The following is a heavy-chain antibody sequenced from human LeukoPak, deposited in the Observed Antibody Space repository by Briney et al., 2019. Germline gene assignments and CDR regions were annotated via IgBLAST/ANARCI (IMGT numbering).Heavy chain of an antibody. CDR3: AREFLGFHP. CDR1: GFTFSSYS. D-gene: IGHD2/OR15-2a*01. V-gene: IGHV3-21*04. J-gene: IGHJ5*02. Sequence: GGSLRLSCAASGFTFSSYSMNWVRQAPGKGLEWVSSISSTSSNIYYADSLKGRFTISRDNAKNSLYLQMNSLRAEDTALYYCAREFLGFHPWGQGTLVTVSS. CDR2: ISSTSSNI.